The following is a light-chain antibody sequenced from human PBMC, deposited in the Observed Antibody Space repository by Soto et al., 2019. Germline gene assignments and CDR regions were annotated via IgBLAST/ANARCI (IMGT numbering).Light chain of an antibody. CDR3: QHYVSPPIT. J-gene: IGKJ5*01. V-gene: IGKV3-20*01. CDR1: QSVTSNY. Sequence: DMVLTQSPGTLSLSPGQRSTLSCRASQSVTSNYLAWYQQKPGQAPRLLVYGASSRATGISDRFSGSGSGTDFTLTISRLEPEDFAVYYCQHYVSPPITFGQGTRLEIK. CDR2: GAS.